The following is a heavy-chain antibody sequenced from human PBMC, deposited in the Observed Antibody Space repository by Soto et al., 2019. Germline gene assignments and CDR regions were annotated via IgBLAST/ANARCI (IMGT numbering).Heavy chain of an antibody. D-gene: IGHD3-3*02. CDR3: ARLAPRGGMDV. Sequence: ETLCVTCSVSGDSISSSYWSWIRQSPGKGLEWIGHMHYSGISSYNPSLNSRVTISLDTSNNQFSLKLTSVTAADTAVYYCARLAPRGGMDVWGLWTTVTVS. J-gene: IGHJ6*02. CDR1: GDSISSSY. V-gene: IGHV4-59*01. CDR2: MHYSGIS.